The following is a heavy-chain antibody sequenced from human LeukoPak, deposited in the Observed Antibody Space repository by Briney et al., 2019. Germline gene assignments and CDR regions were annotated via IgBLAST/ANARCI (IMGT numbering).Heavy chain of an antibody. CDR3: ARDPPTYYYDSSGYYYMDY. D-gene: IGHD3-22*01. CDR2: ISSSSSYI. J-gene: IGHJ4*02. CDR1: GFTVSSYS. Sequence: GGSLRLSCAASGFTVSSYSMNWVRQAPGKGLEWVSSISSSSSYIYYADSVKGRFTVSRDNAKNSLYLQMNSLRAEDTAVYYCARDPPTYYYDSSGYYYMDYWGQGTLVTVSS. V-gene: IGHV3-21*01.